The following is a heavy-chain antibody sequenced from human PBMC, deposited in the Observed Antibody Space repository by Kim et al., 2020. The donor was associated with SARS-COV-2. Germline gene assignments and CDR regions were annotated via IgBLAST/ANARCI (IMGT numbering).Heavy chain of an antibody. CDR3: ARDFKEYYYDSSGYYLYYYGMDV. V-gene: IGHV4-31*03. CDR1: GGSISSGGYY. D-gene: IGHD3-22*01. Sequence: SETLSLTCTVSGGSISSGGYYWSWIRQHPGKGLEWIGYIYYSGSTYYNPSLKSRVTISVDTSKNQFSLKLSSVTAADTAVYYCARDFKEYYYDSSGYYLYYYGMDVWGQGTTVTVSS. J-gene: IGHJ6*02. CDR2: IYYSGST.